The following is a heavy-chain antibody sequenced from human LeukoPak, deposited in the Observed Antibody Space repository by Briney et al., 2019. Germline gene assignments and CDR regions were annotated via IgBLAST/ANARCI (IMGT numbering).Heavy chain of an antibody. Sequence: SETLSLTCIVSGGSISSYYWSWIRQPPGKGLEWIGYIYYSGSTNYNPSLKSRVTISVDTSKNQFSLKLSSVTAADTAVYCCARHPCSSGSCKGGFDYWGQGTLVTVSS. CDR1: GGSISSYY. V-gene: IGHV4-59*01. CDR3: ARHPCSSGSCKGGFDY. J-gene: IGHJ4*02. D-gene: IGHD2-15*01. CDR2: IYYSGST.